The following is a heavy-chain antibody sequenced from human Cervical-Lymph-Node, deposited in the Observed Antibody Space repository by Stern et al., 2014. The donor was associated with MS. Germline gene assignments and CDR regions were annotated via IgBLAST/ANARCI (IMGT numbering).Heavy chain of an antibody. Sequence: QLVQSGAEVKKPGSSMNVSCKTSGGTFTSSYAITWMRQAPGQRLEWMGRIIPILGLANYAQKFQGRVTITADTSTSTTYMELSRLRSEDTAVYYCARGVVSNRAAATLHNLFDPWGQGTLVTVSS. CDR3: ARGVVSNRAAATLHNLFDP. J-gene: IGHJ5*02. D-gene: IGHD2-15*01. CDR2: IIPILGLA. CDR1: GGTFTSSYA. V-gene: IGHV1-69*09.